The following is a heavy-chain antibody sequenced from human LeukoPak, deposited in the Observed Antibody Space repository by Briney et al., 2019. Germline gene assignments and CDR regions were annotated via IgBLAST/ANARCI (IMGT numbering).Heavy chain of an antibody. V-gene: IGHV3-33*05. CDR1: GFRFSSYG. D-gene: IGHD4-11*01. J-gene: IGHJ6*03. CDR3: ARGYDYTHNYFYYYMDV. Sequence: GGSLRLSCAASGFRFSSYGMHWVRQVPGKGLEWVAVISSDGSDKYYADSVKGRFTISRDNSKNTAFVQMSSLRAEDTGVYYCARGYDYTHNYFYYYMDVWGKGTTVTVSS. CDR2: ISSDGSDK.